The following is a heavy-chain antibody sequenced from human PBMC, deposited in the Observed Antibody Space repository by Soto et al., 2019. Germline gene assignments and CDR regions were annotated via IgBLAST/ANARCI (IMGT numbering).Heavy chain of an antibody. CDR2: IYYSGST. J-gene: IGHJ4*02. V-gene: IGHV4-39*01. CDR3: VKGEYYYDSSGYYPFDY. CDR1: GGSISSTGYY. D-gene: IGHD3-22*01. Sequence: SETLSLTCTVSGGSISSTGYYWGWIRQPPGKGLEWIGSIYYSGSTSYNPSLKSRVTMSVDTSKNQLSLKVSSLRAEDTAVYYCVKGEYYYDSSGYYPFDYWGQGTLVTVSS.